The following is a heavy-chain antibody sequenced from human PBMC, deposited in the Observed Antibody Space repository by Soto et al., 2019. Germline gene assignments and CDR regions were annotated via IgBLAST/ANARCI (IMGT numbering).Heavy chain of an antibody. CDR1: GFTFSTYT. J-gene: IGHJ3*02. CDR2: ISFDGSHN. CDR3: ARAKDSYDTIYGAFHI. V-gene: IGHV3-30-3*01. D-gene: IGHD3-22*01. Sequence: GGSLRLSCATSGFTFSTYTMHWVRQAPGKGLEWVAVISFDGSHNNYADSVKGRFTISRDNSRNTLHLQMNSLRAEDTALYYCARAKDSYDTIYGAFHIWGQGTMVTVSS.